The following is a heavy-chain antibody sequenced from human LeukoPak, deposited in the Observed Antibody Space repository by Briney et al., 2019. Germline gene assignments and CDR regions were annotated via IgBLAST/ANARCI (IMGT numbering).Heavy chain of an antibody. J-gene: IGHJ4*02. V-gene: IGHV3-23*01. D-gene: IGHD2-8*01. CDR1: GFIFGSYD. CDR3: AKGMYESQY. Sequence: GRSLRLSCAASGFIFGSYDMTWVRQAPGKGLEWVSSIINSGDITYYADSVKGRFTISRDNSKNTLYLQMNSLRAEDTAVYYCAKGMYESQYWGQGTLVTVSS. CDR2: IINSGDIT.